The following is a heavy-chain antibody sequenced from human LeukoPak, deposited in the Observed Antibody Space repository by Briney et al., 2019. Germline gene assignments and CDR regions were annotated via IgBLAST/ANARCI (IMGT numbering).Heavy chain of an antibody. J-gene: IGHJ4*02. V-gene: IGHV1-24*01. D-gene: IGHD5-18*01. CDR1: GYTLTEIS. CDR3: ATVGYSYGAFDY. CDR2: FDREDGET. Sequence: GASVKVSCKVSGYTLTEISLHWVRQAPGKGLEWMGGFDREDGETMYAQKFQGRVTMTEDTSTDTAFMELSSLRSEDTAVYYRATVGYSYGAFDYWGQGTLVIVSS.